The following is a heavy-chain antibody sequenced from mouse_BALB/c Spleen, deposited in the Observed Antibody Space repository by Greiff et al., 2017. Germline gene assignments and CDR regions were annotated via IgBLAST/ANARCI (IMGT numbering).Heavy chain of an antibody. CDR3: ARSYYGSSIYAMDY. CDR2: ISSGSSTI. V-gene: IGHV5-17*02. J-gene: IGHJ4*01. Sequence: EVKLMESGGGLVQPGGSRKLSCAASGFTFSSFGMHWVRQAPEKGLEWVAYISSGSSTIYYADTVKGRFTISRDNPKNTLFLQMTSLRSEDTAMYYCARSYYGSSIYAMDYWGQGTSVTVSS. CDR1: GFTFSSFG. D-gene: IGHD1-1*01.